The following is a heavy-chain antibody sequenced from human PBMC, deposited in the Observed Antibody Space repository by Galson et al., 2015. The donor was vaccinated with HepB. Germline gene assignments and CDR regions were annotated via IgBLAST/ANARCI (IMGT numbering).Heavy chain of an antibody. CDR1: GGSFSNYY. V-gene: IGHV4-34*01. CDR2: INHSGST. J-gene: IGHJ6*02. Sequence: SETLSLTCAVYGGSFSNYYWSWIRQPPGKGLEWIGEINHSGSTNYNPSLKSRVTISVDTSKNQFSLKLSSVTAADTAVYYCARGDYLGGTDRGYSYGYRVRAHYYYGMDVWGQGTTVTVSS. CDR3: ARGDYLGGTDRGYSYGYRVRAHYYYGMDV. D-gene: IGHD5-18*01.